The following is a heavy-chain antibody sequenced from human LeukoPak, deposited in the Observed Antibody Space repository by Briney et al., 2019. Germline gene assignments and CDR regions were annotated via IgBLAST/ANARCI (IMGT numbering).Heavy chain of an antibody. Sequence: GGSPRLSCAASGFTFSNYWMSWVRLAAGKGLEWVASIKEDGSETHYVDSVKGRFTISRDHAKKSPYLQMNSLRAEDTAVYYCARDRAEDDSSGYIHRDFDFWGQGTLVIVSS. CDR3: ARDRAEDDSSGYIHRDFDF. V-gene: IGHV3-7*01. J-gene: IGHJ4*02. D-gene: IGHD3-22*01. CDR1: GFTFSNYW. CDR2: IKEDGSET.